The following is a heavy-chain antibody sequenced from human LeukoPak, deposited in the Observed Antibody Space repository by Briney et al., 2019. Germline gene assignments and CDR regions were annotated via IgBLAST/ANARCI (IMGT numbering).Heavy chain of an antibody. Sequence: AGGSLRLSCAASRFTFSRDSMHWVRQAPGKGLEWLALISKDGSITFYADSVKGRFTISRDNSKNTLYLQINSLRTEDTSVYFCERESYGDFYFDYWGQGTLVTVSS. CDR2: ISKDGSIT. D-gene: IGHD4-17*01. CDR1: RFTFSRDS. V-gene: IGHV3-30*04. CDR3: ERESYGDFYFDY. J-gene: IGHJ4*02.